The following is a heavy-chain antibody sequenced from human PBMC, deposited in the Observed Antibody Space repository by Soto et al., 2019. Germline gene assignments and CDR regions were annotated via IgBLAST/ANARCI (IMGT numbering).Heavy chain of an antibody. CDR3: AKELGGAIFGVVIDDYMDV. Sequence: GGSLRLSCAASGFTFSSYAMSWVRQAPGKGLEWVSAISGSGGSTYYADSVKGRFTISRDNSKNTLYLQMKSLRAEDTAVYYCAKELGGAIFGVVIDDYMDVWGKGTTVTVSS. CDR2: ISGSGGST. V-gene: IGHV3-23*01. J-gene: IGHJ6*03. D-gene: IGHD3-3*01. CDR1: GFTFSSYA.